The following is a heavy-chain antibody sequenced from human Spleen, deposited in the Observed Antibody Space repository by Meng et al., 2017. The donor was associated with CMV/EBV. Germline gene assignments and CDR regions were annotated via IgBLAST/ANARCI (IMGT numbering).Heavy chain of an antibody. Sequence: SQTLSLTCAISGDSVSSDSAAWNWIRQSPSRGLEWLGRTYYRSKYYNDYAVSVKSRVTINPDTSKNQFSLQLNSVTPEDTAVYYCAKETSLSVAAIDYWGQGTLVTVSS. J-gene: IGHJ4*02. V-gene: IGHV6-1*01. D-gene: IGHD6-19*01. CDR3: AKETSLSVAAIDY. CDR2: TYYRSKYYN. CDR1: GDSVSSDSAA.